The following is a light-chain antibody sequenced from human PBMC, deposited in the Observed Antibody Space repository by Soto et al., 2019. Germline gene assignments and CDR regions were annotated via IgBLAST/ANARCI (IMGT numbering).Light chain of an antibody. CDR2: GAS. V-gene: IGKV3-20*01. J-gene: IGKJ5*01. CDR1: QSVSSSY. CDR3: QQYGSSPSIT. Sequence: IVLTQSPDTLSLSPGERAILFCRSSQSVSSSYLAWYQQKPGQASRLLXYGASSRATGIPDRFSGSGSGTDFTLTISRLEPEDFAVYYCQQYGSSPSITFGQGTRLEI.